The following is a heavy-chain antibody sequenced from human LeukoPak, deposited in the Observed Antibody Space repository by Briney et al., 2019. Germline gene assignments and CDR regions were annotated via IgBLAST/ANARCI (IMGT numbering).Heavy chain of an antibody. J-gene: IGHJ6*04. CDR3: ARDPVVPAATYYYYYGMDV. CDR2: ISSSSSYI. Sequence: GGSLRLSCAASGFTFSSYSMNWVRQAPGKGLEWVSSISSSSSYIYYADSVKGRFTISRDNAKNSLYLPMNSLRAEDTAVYYCARDPVVPAATYYYYYGMDVWGKGTTVTVSS. V-gene: IGHV3-21*01. D-gene: IGHD2-2*01. CDR1: GFTFSSYS.